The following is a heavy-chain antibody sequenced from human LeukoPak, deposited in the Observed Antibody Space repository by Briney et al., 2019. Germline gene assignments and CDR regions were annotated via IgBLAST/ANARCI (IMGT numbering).Heavy chain of an antibody. J-gene: IGHJ3*02. CDR1: GFTFNNYA. V-gene: IGHV3-23*01. Sequence: GGSLRLSCAASGFTFNNYAMSWVRQAPGKGLEWVSTISGSGGSTYYADSVKGRFTISRDNSKNTLYLQMNSLRAEDTAVYYCAKDLIVGSGYFDAFDIWGQGAMVTVSS. CDR2: ISGSGGST. D-gene: IGHD3-22*01. CDR3: AKDLIVGSGYFDAFDI.